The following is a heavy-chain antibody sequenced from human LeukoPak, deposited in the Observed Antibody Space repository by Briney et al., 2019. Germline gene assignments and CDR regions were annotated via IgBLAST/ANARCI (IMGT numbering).Heavy chain of an antibody. CDR1: GFTFSSYE. V-gene: IGHV3-48*03. CDR3: TTDQGSSWYGGGY. Sequence: GGSLRLSCAASGFTFSSYEMNWVRQAPGKGLEWVSYISSSGSTIYYADSVKGRFTISRDNAKNSLYLQMNSLKTEDTAVYYCTTDQGSSWYGGGYWGQGTLVTVSS. D-gene: IGHD6-13*01. CDR2: ISSSGSTI. J-gene: IGHJ4*02.